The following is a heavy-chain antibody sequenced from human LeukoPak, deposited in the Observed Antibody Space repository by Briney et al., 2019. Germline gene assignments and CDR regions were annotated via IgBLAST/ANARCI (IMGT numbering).Heavy chain of an antibody. D-gene: IGHD4-23*01. CDR3: AKATVGKWFDP. CDR2: IYYTGST. V-gene: IGHV4-61*01. Sequence: SETLSLTCTVSDGSVSSGYYYWTWIRQPPGKGLEWIGYIYYTGSTNYNPSLKSRVTMSVDTSKNQFSLKLSSVTAADTAVYYCAKATVGKWFDPWGQGTLVTDSS. J-gene: IGHJ5*02. CDR1: DGSVSSGYYY.